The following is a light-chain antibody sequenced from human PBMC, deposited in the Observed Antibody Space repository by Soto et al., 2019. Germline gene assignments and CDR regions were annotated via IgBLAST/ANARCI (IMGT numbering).Light chain of an antibody. CDR2: NDN. J-gene: IGLJ2*01. Sequence: QSVLTQPPSVSGTPGQRVTISCSGGSSNIGRNTVNWYQQLPGTAPKLLIYNDNQRPSGVPDRFSGSKSGTSASLAISGLQSEDEADYYCAARDDSLNASFGGGTKLTVL. CDR3: AARDDSLNAS. CDR1: SSNIGRNT. V-gene: IGLV1-44*01.